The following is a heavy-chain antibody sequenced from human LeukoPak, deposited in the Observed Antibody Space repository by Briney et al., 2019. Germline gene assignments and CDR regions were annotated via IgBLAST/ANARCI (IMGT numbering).Heavy chain of an antibody. CDR2: IRYDGSNK. V-gene: IGHV3-30*02. J-gene: IGHJ6*02. CDR1: GFTFSSYG. Sequence: GGSLRLSCAASGFTFSSYGMHWVRQAPGKGLEWVAFIRYDGSNKYYADSVKGRFTISRDNSKNTLYLQMNSLRAEDTALYYCAKDILFSGGDYPWYYGMDVWGQGTTVTVSS. CDR3: AKDILFSGGDYPWYYGMDV. D-gene: IGHD2-21*02.